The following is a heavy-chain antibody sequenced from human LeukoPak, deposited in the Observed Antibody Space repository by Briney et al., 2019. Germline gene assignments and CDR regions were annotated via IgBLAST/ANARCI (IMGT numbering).Heavy chain of an antibody. CDR1: GGSISSGGYY. J-gene: IGHJ6*02. CDR3: ARRYSGSSRHYYYYYGMDV. D-gene: IGHD1-26*01. V-gene: IGHV4-31*03. Sequence: SQTLSLTCTVSGGSISSGGYYWSWIRQHPGKGLEWIGYIYYSGSTYYNPSLKSRVTISVDTSKNQFSLRLSSVTAADTALYYCARRYSGSSRHYYYYYGMDVWGQGTTVTVSS. CDR2: IYYSGST.